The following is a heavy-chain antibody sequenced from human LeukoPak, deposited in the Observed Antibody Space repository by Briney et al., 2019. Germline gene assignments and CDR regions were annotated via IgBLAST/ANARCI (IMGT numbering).Heavy chain of an antibody. CDR3: ARFYGDYPDY. J-gene: IGHJ4*02. CDR1: GFTFSSYA. D-gene: IGHD4-17*01. CDR2: ISLDGSNK. Sequence: PGGSLRLSCAASGFTFSSYAIHWVRQAPGKGLEWVAVISLDGSNKYYADSVKGRFIISRDSSKDTLYLQMNSLRVEDTAMYYCARFYGDYPDYWGQGTLVTVSS. V-gene: IGHV3-30*04.